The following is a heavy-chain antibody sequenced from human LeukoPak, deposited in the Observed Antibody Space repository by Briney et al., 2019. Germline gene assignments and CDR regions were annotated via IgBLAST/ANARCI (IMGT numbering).Heavy chain of an antibody. J-gene: IGHJ4*02. CDR2: ISWNSGSI. V-gene: IGHV3-9*01. CDR1: GFTFDHYA. Sequence: GRSLRLSCAASGFTFDHYAMHWVRQAPGKGLEWVSGISWNSGSIGYADSVKGRFTISRDNAKNSLYLQMNSLRAEDTALYYCAKEIIVGATTAFDYWGQGTLVTVSS. D-gene: IGHD1-26*01. CDR3: AKEIIVGATTAFDY.